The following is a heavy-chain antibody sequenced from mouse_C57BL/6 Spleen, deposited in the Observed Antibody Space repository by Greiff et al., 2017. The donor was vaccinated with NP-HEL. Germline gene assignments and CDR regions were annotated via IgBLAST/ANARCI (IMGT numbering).Heavy chain of an antibody. Sequence: VQLQQPGTELVKPGASVKLSCKASGYTFTSYWMHWVKQRPGQGLEWIGNINPSNGGTKYNEKFKSKATLTVDKSSSTAYMQLSSLTSEDSAVYYTSSNYGSSKDAMAYWGQGTSVTVSA. CDR3: SSNYGSSKDAMAY. CDR2: INPSNGGT. CDR1: GYTFTSYW. D-gene: IGHD1-1*01. J-gene: IGHJ4*01. V-gene: IGHV1-53*01.